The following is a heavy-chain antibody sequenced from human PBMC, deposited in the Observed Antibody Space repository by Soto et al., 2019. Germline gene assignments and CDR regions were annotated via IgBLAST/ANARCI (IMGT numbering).Heavy chain of an antibody. D-gene: IGHD3-16*01. CDR3: ARGNPFNYAGFDV. V-gene: IGHV1-8*01. CDR2: MNAKSGDT. CDR1: GYTFSDFD. J-gene: IGHJ6*02. Sequence: QAHLEQSGAAVKRPGASVTVSCKASGYTFSDFDINWLRQAAGQGPEWMGWMNAKSGDTFSAQRFQGKFSMTWDTSLNTAYMEVGSLTSYDAAIYYCARGNPFNYAGFDVWGQGTTVAVSS.